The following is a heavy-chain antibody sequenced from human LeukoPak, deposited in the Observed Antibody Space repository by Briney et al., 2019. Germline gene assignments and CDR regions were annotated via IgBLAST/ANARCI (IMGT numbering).Heavy chain of an antibody. Sequence: PSQTLSLTCTVSGGSISSGDYYWSWIRQPPGKGLEWIGYIYYSGSAYYNPSLKSRVTISVDTSKNQFSLKLSSVTAADMAVYYCARTMRDYDSSGYYYLGAFDIWGQGTMVTVSS. CDR3: ARTMRDYDSSGYYYLGAFDI. CDR1: GGSISSGDYY. J-gene: IGHJ3*02. V-gene: IGHV4-30-4*01. CDR2: IYYSGSA. D-gene: IGHD3-22*01.